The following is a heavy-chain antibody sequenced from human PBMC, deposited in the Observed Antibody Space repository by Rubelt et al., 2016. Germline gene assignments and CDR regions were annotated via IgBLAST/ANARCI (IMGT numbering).Heavy chain of an antibody. CDR2: ISAYNGNT. V-gene: IGHV1-18*01. J-gene: IGHJ4*02. D-gene: IGHD3-16*01. Sequence: EWMGWISAYNGNTNYAQKLQGRVTMTTDTSTSTAYMELRSLRSDDTAVYYCARGPPLPYLNGGTSDYWGQGTLVTVSS. CDR3: ARGPPLPYLNGGTSDY.